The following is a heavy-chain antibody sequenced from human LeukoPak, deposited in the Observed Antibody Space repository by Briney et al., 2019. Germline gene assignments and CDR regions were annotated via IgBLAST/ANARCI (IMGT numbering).Heavy chain of an antibody. D-gene: IGHD4-17*01. J-gene: IGHJ5*02. CDR3: ARDLGYGALDP. Sequence: GGALRLSCAASGFTFTTYWMNWVRQGPGKGLEWVALINPDGIQTIYVDSVKARFTISRDNAENSLYLQMNTWIAEDTAVYYRARDLGYGALDPWGQGTLVTVSS. CDR2: INPDGIQT. V-gene: IGHV3-7*01. CDR1: GFTFTTYW.